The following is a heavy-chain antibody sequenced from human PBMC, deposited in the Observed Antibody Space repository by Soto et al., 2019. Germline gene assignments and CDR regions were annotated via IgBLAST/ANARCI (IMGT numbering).Heavy chain of an antibody. Sequence: ASVKVSCKASGYTFTSYGISWVRQAPGQGLEWMGWISAYNGNTNYAQKLQGRVTMTTDTSTSTAYMELRSLRSDDTAVYYCARDQVGAYYYGSGPSDYWGQGTLVTVS. CDR1: GYTFTSYG. CDR2: ISAYNGNT. V-gene: IGHV1-18*01. J-gene: IGHJ4*02. D-gene: IGHD3-10*01. CDR3: ARDQVGAYYYGSGPSDY.